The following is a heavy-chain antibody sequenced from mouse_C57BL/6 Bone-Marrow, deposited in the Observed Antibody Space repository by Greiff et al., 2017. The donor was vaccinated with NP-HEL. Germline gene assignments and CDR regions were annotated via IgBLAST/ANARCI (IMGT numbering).Heavy chain of an antibody. V-gene: IGHV1-9*01. CDR3: AKEGFLLPYYFDY. Sequence: QVQLQQSGAELMKPGASVKLSCKATGYTFTGYWIEWVKQRPGHGLEWIGELLPGSGSTNYNEKFKGKATFTADTSSNTAYMQLSSLTTNDSAIYYCAKEGFLLPYYFDYWGQGTTLTVSS. CDR2: LLPGSGST. D-gene: IGHD2-10*01. CDR1: GYTFTGYW. J-gene: IGHJ2*01.